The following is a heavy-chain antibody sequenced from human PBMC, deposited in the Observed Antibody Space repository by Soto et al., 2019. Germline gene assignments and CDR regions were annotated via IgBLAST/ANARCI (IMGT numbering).Heavy chain of an antibody. J-gene: IGHJ4*02. CDR3: ARFTRHIGGKQGRAGFGY. Sequence: SETLSLTCTVSGGSISSSSYYWGWIRQPPGKGLEWIGSIYYSGSTYYNPSLKSRVTISVDTSKNQFSLKLSSVTAADTAVYYCARFTRHIGGKQGRAGFGYWGQGTLVTVSS. D-gene: IGHD3-16*01. CDR2: IYYSGST. CDR1: GGSISSSSYY. V-gene: IGHV4-39*01.